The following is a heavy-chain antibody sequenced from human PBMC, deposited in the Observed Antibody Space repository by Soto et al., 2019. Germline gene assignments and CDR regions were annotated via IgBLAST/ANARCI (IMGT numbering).Heavy chain of an antibody. J-gene: IGHJ4*02. V-gene: IGHV3-53*01. CDR3: ATARAHARFDC. Sequence: EVQLVESGGGLIQPGGSLRLSCAASGFTVSSNYMSWVRQAPGKGLEWGSVIYSSGSTYYADSVKGRFTISRDNSKNTLYLHMNSLRAEDTAVYYCATARAHARFDCWGQGTLVTVSS. CDR1: GFTVSSNY. CDR2: IYSSGST.